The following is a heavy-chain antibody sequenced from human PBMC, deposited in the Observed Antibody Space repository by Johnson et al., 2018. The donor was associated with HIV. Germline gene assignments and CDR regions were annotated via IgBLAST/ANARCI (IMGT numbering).Heavy chain of an antibody. CDR1: GFTFTTYD. D-gene: IGHD1-26*01. CDR3: AKDVELHGAFDI. J-gene: IGHJ3*02. V-gene: IGHV3-13*01. CDR2: IGTGGDT. Sequence: VQLVESGGGLVQPGGSLRLSCAASGFTFTTYDMHWVRQGTGKGLEWVSGIGTGGDTHYPDSVKGRFTISRDNSKNTVYLQMTSLRAEDTAVYYCAKDVELHGAFDIWGQGTMVTVSS.